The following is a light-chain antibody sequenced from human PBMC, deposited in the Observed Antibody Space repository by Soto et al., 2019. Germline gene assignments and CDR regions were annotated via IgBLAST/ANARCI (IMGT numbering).Light chain of an antibody. CDR1: QSVSRY. CDR2: DAS. CDR3: QQRSSWPIT. Sequence: EIVMTQSPDTLSVSPGEIATLSCRASQSVSRYLAWYQQKPGQAPRLLIYDASNRATGIPARFSGSGSGTDFTLTISSLEPEDFAVYYCQQRSSWPITFGQGTRLEI. V-gene: IGKV3-11*01. J-gene: IGKJ5*01.